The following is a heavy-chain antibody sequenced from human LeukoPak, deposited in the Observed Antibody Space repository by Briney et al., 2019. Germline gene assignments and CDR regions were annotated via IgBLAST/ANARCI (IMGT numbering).Heavy chain of an antibody. V-gene: IGHV7-4-1*02. J-gene: IGHJ4*02. Sequence: ASVKVSCKASGYTFINYDINWVRQATGQGLEWMGWINTNTGNPTYAQGFTGRFVFSLDTSVSTAYLQISSLKAEDTAVYYCARLVYYDSSGPYYFDYWGQGTLVTVSS. CDR1: GYTFINYD. CDR2: INTNTGNP. D-gene: IGHD3-22*01. CDR3: ARLVYYDSSGPYYFDY.